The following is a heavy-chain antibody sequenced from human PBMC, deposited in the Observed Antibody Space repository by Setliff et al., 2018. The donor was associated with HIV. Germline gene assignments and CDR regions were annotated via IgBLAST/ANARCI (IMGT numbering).Heavy chain of an antibody. D-gene: IGHD3-3*01. CDR3: ARSHFITLFGVIYYPGYFGL. CDR2: IYPSDSAT. J-gene: IGHJ2*01. CDR1: GYSFTSHW. Sequence: PGESLKISCKGSGYSFTSHWIAWVRQMPGQGLEWMGIIYPSDSATAYSPSFQGQITISTDKSISTAYLQWSSLKASDTAIYYCARSHFITLFGVIYYPGYFGLWGRGTRVTVSS. V-gene: IGHV5-51*01.